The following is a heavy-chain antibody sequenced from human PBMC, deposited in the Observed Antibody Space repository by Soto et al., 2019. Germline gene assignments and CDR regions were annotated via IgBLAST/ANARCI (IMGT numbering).Heavy chain of an antibody. J-gene: IGHJ6*02. V-gene: IGHV1-3*01. CDR1: GYTFTSYA. D-gene: IGHD3-22*01. CDR3: ARGGYYDSSGSRNYYYYGMNV. CDR2: INAGNGNT. Sequence: ASVKVSCKASGYTFTSYAMHWVRQAPGQRLEWMGWINAGNGNTKYSQKLQGRVTITRDTSTNTAYMEVRSLRSGDTAVYYCARGGYYDSSGSRNYYYYGMNVWGQGTTVTVSS.